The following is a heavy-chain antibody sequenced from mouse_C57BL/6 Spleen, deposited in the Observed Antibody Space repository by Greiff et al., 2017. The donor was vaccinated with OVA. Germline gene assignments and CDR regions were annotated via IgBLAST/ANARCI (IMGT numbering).Heavy chain of an antibody. J-gene: IGHJ1*03. D-gene: IGHD3-1*01. CDR3: ERATASWYFDV. Sequence: EAGGGLVQPKGSLKLSCAASGFTFNTSAMHWVRQAPGKGLEWVARIRSNRSNSATYYADSVKDSFTISRDDSQSMLYLQMNDQKTADKDLYCCERATASWYFDVWGTGTTVTVSS. CDR1: GFTFNTSA. V-gene: IGHV10-3*01. CDR2: IRSNRSNSAT.